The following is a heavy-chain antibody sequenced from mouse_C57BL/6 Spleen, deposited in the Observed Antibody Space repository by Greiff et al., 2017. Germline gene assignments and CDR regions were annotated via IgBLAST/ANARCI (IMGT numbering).Heavy chain of an antibody. D-gene: IGHD1-1*01. CDR2: IDPSDSYT. CDR1: GYTFTSYW. J-gene: IGHJ1*03. CDR3: ARRYCGSSWYFDV. Sequence: QVQLKQPGAELVMPGASVKLSCKASGYTFTSYWMHWVKQRPGQGLEWIGEIDPSDSYTNYNQKFKGKSTLTVDKSSSTAYMQLSSLTSEDSAVYYCARRYCGSSWYFDVWGTGTTVTVSS. V-gene: IGHV1-69*01.